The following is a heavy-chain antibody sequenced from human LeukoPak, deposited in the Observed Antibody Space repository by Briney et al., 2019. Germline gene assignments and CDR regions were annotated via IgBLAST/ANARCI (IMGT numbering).Heavy chain of an antibody. CDR1: GFTFSSYS. J-gene: IGHJ6*02. Sequence: GGSLRLSCAASGFTFSSYSMNWVRQAPGKGLEWVSSISSSGNFIYYPDSMKGRFTISRDNAKNSLFLQMNSLRAEDTAVYYCARDQDPGDRGHYYYYGMDVWGQGTTVTVSS. CDR3: ARDQDPGDRGHYYYYGMDV. CDR2: ISSSGNFI. V-gene: IGHV3-21*01. D-gene: IGHD2-21*02.